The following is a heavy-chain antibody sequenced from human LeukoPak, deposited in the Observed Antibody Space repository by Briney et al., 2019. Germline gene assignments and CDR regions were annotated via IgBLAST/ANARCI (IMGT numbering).Heavy chain of an antibody. CDR1: GFTFSSYW. V-gene: IGHV3-7*01. Sequence: PGGSLRLSCAASGFTFSSYWMSWVRQAPGKGLEWVANIKQDGSEKYYVDSVKGRFTISRDNAKNSLYLQMNSLRAEDTAVYYCARDGTYSSSWYDPIYYYYYYMDVWGKGTTVTVSS. CDR3: ARDGTYSSSWYDPIYYYYYYMDV. J-gene: IGHJ6*03. CDR2: IKQDGSEK. D-gene: IGHD6-13*01.